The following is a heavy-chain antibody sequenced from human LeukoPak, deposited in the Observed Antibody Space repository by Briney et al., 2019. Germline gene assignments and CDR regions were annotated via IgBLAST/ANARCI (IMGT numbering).Heavy chain of an antibody. J-gene: IGHJ4*02. Sequence: GGSLRLSCSASGFIFSTYRMNWVRPAPGKGLEWVSNISSTSNYIYYADSVKGRFTISRDNAKNSLDLKMNSLTGEDTAVYYCARSLAVAAYFDDWGQGTLVTVSS. D-gene: IGHD6-19*01. V-gene: IGHV3-21*01. CDR3: ARSLAVAAYFDD. CDR1: GFIFSTYR. CDR2: ISSTSNYI.